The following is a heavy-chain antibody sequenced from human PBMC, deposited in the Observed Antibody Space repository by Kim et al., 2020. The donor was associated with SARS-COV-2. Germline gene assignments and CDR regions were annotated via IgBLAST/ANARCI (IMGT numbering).Heavy chain of an antibody. CDR2: IWYDGSNK. J-gene: IGHJ4*02. CDR1: GFTFSSYG. CDR3: ARAGPLRYFDWLLFYFDY. Sequence: GGSLRLSCAASGFTFSSYGMHWVRQAPGKGLEWVAVIWYDGSNKYYADSVKGRFTISRDNSKNTLYLQMNSLRAEDTAVYYCARAGPLRYFDWLLFYFDYWGQGTLVTVSS. V-gene: IGHV3-33*01. D-gene: IGHD3-9*01.